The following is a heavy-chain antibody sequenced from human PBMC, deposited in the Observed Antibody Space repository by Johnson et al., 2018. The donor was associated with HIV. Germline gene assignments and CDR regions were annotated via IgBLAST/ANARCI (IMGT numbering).Heavy chain of an antibody. Sequence: VQLVESGGGLVQPGGSLRLSCAASGFTFRNHDMHWVRQAPGKGLEWVGRIKRKIEGETTDYAAPVKGRFTISRDDSKNTLYLQMNSLTTEDTAVYYCTTATVIDAFDIWGQVTMVTVSS. CDR1: GFTFRNHD. V-gene: IGHV3-15*01. CDR3: TTATVIDAFDI. D-gene: IGHD3-16*02. J-gene: IGHJ3*02. CDR2: IKRKIEGETT.